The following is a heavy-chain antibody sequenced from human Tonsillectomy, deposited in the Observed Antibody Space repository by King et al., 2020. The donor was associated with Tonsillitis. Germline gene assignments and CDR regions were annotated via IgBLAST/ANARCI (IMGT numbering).Heavy chain of an antibody. J-gene: IGHJ6*02. CDR1: GGSFSGYY. D-gene: IGHD2-15*01. Sequence: VQLQQWGAGLLKPSETLSLTCAVYGGSFSGYYWSWIRQPPGKGLEWIGEINHSGSTNYNPSLKSRVTISVDTSKNQFSLKLSSVTAADTAVYYCARGLGYCSGVSCYYYYGMDVWGQGTTVTVSS. V-gene: IGHV4-34*01. CDR2: INHSGST. CDR3: ARGLGYCSGVSCYYYYGMDV.